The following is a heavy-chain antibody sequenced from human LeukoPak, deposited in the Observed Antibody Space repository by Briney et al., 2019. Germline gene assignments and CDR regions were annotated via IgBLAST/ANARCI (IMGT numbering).Heavy chain of an antibody. V-gene: IGHV4-30-4*01. J-gene: IGHJ4*02. CDR1: GGSISSGDYY. D-gene: IGHD6-13*01. Sequence: SETLSLTCTVSGGSISSGDYYWSWIRQPPGKGLEWIGYIYYSGSTYYNPSLKSRVTISVDTSKNQFSLKLSSVTAADTAVYYCARDDPESGIADYWGQGTLVTVSS. CDR2: IYYSGST. CDR3: ARDDPESGIADY.